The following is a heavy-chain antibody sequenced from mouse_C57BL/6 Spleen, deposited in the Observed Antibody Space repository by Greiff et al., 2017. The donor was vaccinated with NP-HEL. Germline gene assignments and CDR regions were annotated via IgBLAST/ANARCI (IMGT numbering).Heavy chain of an antibody. J-gene: IGHJ2*01. D-gene: IGHD2-2*01. V-gene: IGHV1-53*01. Sequence: QVQLQQPGTELVKPGASVKLSCKASGYTFTSYWMHWVKQRPGHGLEWIGNINPSNGGTNYNEKLKSKATLTVDKSSSTAYMQLSSLTSEDSAVYYCARGGLRQGYYFDYWGQGTTLTVSS. CDR1: GYTFTSYW. CDR3: ARGGLRQGYYFDY. CDR2: INPSNGGT.